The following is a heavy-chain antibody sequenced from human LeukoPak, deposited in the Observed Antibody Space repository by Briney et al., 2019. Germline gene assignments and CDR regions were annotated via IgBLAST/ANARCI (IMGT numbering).Heavy chain of an antibody. CDR1: GYTFTSYD. CDR2: MNPNSGNT. CDR3: ARGLTRTDAFDI. V-gene: IGHV1-8*01. J-gene: IGHJ3*02. Sequence: ASVKVSCKASGYTFTSYDINWVRQATGQGLEWMGWMNPNSGNTGYAQKFQGRVTMTRNTSISTAYMELNSLRPEDTAVYYCARGLTRTDAFDIWGQGTMVTVSS.